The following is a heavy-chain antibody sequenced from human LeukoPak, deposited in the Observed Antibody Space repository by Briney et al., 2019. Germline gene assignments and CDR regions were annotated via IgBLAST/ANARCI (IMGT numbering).Heavy chain of an antibody. CDR2: ISSSSSDI. V-gene: IGHV3-21*01. CDR1: GFTLSSYT. CDR3: ARGSWYTSSSRYMDV. J-gene: IGHJ6*03. Sequence: PGGSLRLSCAASGFTLSSYTMNWVRQAPGKGLEWVSSISSSSSDIYYADSVKGRFTISRDNAKNSLYLQMNSLRAEDTAVYYCARGSWYTSSSRYMDVWGKGTTVTVSS. D-gene: IGHD6-6*01.